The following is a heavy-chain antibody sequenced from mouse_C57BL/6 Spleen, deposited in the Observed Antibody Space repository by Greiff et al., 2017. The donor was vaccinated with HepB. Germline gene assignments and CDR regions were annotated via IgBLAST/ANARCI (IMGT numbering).Heavy chain of an antibody. CDR3: ARMDYGSLYWYFDV. CDR2: ISSGSSTI. V-gene: IGHV5-17*01. J-gene: IGHJ1*03. D-gene: IGHD1-1*01. CDR1: GFTFSDYG. Sequence: EVHLVESGGGLVKPGGSLKLSCAASGFTFSDYGMHWVRQAPEKGLEWVAYISSGSSTIYYAETVKGRFTISRDNAKNTLFLQMTSLRSEDTAMYYCARMDYGSLYWYFDVWGTGTTVTGAS.